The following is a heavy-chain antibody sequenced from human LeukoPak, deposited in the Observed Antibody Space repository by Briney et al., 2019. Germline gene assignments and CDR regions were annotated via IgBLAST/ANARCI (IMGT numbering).Heavy chain of an antibody. J-gene: IGHJ4*02. V-gene: IGHV3-53*01. CDR3: ARDLGYGGNSGY. CDR2: IYSDGTT. D-gene: IGHD4-23*01. CDR1: GFTVSSNY. Sequence: GGSLRLSCTVFGFTVSSNYMTWVRQAPGKGLEWVSVIYSDGTTYNADSVKGRFTISRDNSKNTLYLQINSLRAEDTAVYYCARDLGYGGNSGYWGQGTLVTVSS.